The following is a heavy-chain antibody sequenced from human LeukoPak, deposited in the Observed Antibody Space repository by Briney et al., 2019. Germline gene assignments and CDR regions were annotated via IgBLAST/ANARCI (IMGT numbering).Heavy chain of an antibody. CDR3: ARGLGANHYCYMDV. J-gene: IGHJ6*03. CDR2: IYHSGST. Sequence: SETLSLTCAVNGGSFRGYYWIWIRQLPGKGLEWIGEIYHSGSTKYNPSLKSRLTISVDTSKNQFSLNLSSMTAADTAVYYCARGLGANHYCYMDVWGKGTTVTVSS. V-gene: IGHV4-34*01. CDR1: GGSFRGYY. D-gene: IGHD3-10*01.